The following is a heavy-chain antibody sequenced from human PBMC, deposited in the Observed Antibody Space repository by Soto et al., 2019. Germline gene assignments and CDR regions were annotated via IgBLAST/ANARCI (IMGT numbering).Heavy chain of an antibody. J-gene: IGHJ6*02. D-gene: IGHD2-2*01. CDR2: ISSRSRTI. CDR1: GFTFSSYS. CDR3: ARYRPRKDIVLVPAGTSGGYGMDF. V-gene: IGHV3-48*02. Sequence: EVHLVESGGGLVQPGGSLTLSCAASGFTFSSYSMNWVLQAPGKGLEWDSYISSRSRTIYYADSVKGRFTISRDNTKKSLNLQMNSRRDEHTAVYYCARYRPRKDIVLVPAGTSGGYGMDFWGQGTTVTVCS.